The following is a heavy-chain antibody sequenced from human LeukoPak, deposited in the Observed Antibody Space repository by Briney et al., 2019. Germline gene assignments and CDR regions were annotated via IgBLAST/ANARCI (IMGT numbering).Heavy chain of an antibody. D-gene: IGHD3-9*01. J-gene: IGHJ4*02. CDR2: IIPIFGTA. Sequence: SVKVSCKASGGTVSSYAISWVRQAPGQGLEWMGGIIPIFGTANYAQKFQGRVTITTDESTSTAYMELSSLRSEDTAVYYCASSAAVGYYDILTGQHYFDYWGQGTLVTVSS. V-gene: IGHV1-69*05. CDR3: ASSAAVGYYDILTGQHYFDY. CDR1: GGTVSSYA.